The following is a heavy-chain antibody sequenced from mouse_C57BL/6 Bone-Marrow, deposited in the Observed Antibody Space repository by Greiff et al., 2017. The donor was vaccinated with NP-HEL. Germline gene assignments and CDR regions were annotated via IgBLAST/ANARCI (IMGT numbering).Heavy chain of an antibody. CDR3: TTWGLPDY. J-gene: IGHJ2*01. CDR1: GFNIKDDY. V-gene: IGHV14-4*01. D-gene: IGHD2-4*01. CDR2: IDPENGDT. Sequence: SGAELVRPGASVKLSCTASGFNIKDDYMHWVKQRPEQGLEWIGWIDPENGDTEYASKFQGKATITADTSSNTAYLQLSSLTSEDTAVYYCTTWGLPDYWGQGTTLTVSS.